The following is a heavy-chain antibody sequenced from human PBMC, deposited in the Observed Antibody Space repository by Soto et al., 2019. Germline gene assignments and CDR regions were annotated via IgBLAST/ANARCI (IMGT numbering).Heavy chain of an antibody. Sequence: ASVKVSCKASGYSFAGFCIHWMRQAPGQGLEWVGSINSNSGATTYAQKFQDSVAMTRDTSVSTAYMDLNRLTPEDTAVYYCARCTVAGGLDTFDIWGQGTMVTVSS. J-gene: IGHJ3*02. CDR2: INSNSGAT. CDR1: GYSFAGFC. V-gene: IGHV1-2*04. CDR3: ARCTVAGGLDTFDI. D-gene: IGHD6-19*01.